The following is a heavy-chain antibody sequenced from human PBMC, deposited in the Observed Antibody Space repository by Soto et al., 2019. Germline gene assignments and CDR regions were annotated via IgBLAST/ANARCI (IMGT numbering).Heavy chain of an antibody. V-gene: IGHV3-30-3*01. Sequence: QVQLVESGGGVVQPGRSLRLSCAASGFIFSSYTMHWVRQAPGKGLEWVAVITYDGSNQYYADSVKGRFTISRDNSRNMLFLQMNSLRPDDTAVYYCARAPSGSYPDVDYWGQGTLVTVSS. CDR3: ARAPSGSYPDVDY. J-gene: IGHJ4*02. CDR1: GFIFSSYT. D-gene: IGHD1-26*01. CDR2: ITYDGSNQ.